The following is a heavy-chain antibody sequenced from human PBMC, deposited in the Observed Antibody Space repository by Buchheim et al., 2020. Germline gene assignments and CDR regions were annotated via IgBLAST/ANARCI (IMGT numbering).Heavy chain of an antibody. CDR1: GFIFSKYW. D-gene: IGHD6-19*01. Sequence: EVHLVESGGELVQPGGSLRLSCAASGFIFSKYWIQWVRHAPGKGLERVSFINTDGSTTGYADSVKGRFTISRDNARPTVYLHMTSLRVEDTAVYYCVRDRGWTAFDYWGQGAL. J-gene: IGHJ4*02. CDR2: INTDGSTT. CDR3: VRDRGWTAFDY. V-gene: IGHV3-74*01.